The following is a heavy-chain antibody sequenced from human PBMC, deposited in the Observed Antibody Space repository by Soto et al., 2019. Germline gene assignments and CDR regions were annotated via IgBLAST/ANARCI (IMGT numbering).Heavy chain of an antibody. D-gene: IGHD4-17*01. V-gene: IGHV3-21*01. CDR1: GFTFRSYS. Sequence: PGGSLRLSCAASGFTFRSYSMNWVRQAPGKGLEWVSSISSSSDYIYYADSVKGRFTISRDNAKNFLYLQMNSLRAEDTAVYYCARDTPTATFDSWGQGTLVTVSS. CDR2: ISSSSDYI. CDR3: ARDTPTATFDS. J-gene: IGHJ4*02.